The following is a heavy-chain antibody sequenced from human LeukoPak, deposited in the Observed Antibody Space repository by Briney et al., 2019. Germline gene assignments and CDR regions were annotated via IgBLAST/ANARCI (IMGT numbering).Heavy chain of an antibody. D-gene: IGHD5-24*01. Sequence: SGTLSLTCAVSGGSISSSNWWSWVRQPPGKGLEWIGEIYHSGSTNYNPSLKSRVTISVDTSKNQFSLKLSSVTAADTAVYYCARGRWQLDAFDIWGQGTMVTVSS. CDR3: ARGRWQLDAFDI. V-gene: IGHV4-4*02. CDR1: GGSISSSNW. J-gene: IGHJ3*02. CDR2: IYHSGST.